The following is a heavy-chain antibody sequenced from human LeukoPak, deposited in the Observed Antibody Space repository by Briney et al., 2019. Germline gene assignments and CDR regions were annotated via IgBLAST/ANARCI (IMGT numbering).Heavy chain of an antibody. Sequence: GGTLRLSCEASGFTFSSYGMSWGREGPGKGLERVSAISVSGGSTYYADSVKGRFTISRDNSKNTLYLQMNSLRAEDTAVYYCAKDYYYDSNHFDYWGQGTLVTVSS. CDR1: GFTFSSYG. CDR3: AKDYYYDSNHFDY. V-gene: IGHV3-23*01. J-gene: IGHJ4*02. D-gene: IGHD3-22*01. CDR2: ISVSGGST.